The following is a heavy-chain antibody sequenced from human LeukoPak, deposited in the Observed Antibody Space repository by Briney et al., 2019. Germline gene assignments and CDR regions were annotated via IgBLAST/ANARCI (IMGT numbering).Heavy chain of an antibody. CDR3: ANPPAEVTTYYFDY. J-gene: IGHJ4*02. D-gene: IGHD4-17*01. CDR2: ISGSGGST. V-gene: IGHV3-23*01. CDR1: GFTFSSYA. Sequence: GGALRLSCAASGFTFSSYAMSGVRQAPGKGLEWVSAISGSGGSTYYADSVKGRFTISRDNSKNTLYLQMNSLRAEDTAVYYCANPPAEVTTYYFDYWGQGTLVTVSS.